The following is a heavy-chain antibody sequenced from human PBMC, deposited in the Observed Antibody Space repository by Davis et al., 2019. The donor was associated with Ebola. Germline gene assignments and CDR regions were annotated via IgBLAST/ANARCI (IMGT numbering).Heavy chain of an antibody. D-gene: IGHD4-23*01. V-gene: IGHV3-21*06. CDR1: GFTFSTYS. J-gene: IGHJ4*02. Sequence: GGSLRLSCAASGFTFSTYSMSWVRQAPGKGLEWVSSISSSSSYIYYADSVKGRFTISRDNAKNSLYLQMNSLRAEDTAVYYCAAMGNSGVGYFDYWGQGTLVTVSS. CDR2: ISSSSSYI. CDR3: AAMGNSGVGYFDY.